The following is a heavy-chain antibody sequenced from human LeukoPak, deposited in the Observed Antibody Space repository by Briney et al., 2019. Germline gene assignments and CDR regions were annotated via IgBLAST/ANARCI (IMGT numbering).Heavy chain of an antibody. D-gene: IGHD1-1*01. CDR1: GFTFTNFG. V-gene: IGHV3-30*02. J-gene: IGHJ5*02. CDR2: IMYDGSIK. Sequence: GGSLRLSCAASGFTFTNFGMHWVRQAPGKGQDWVAFIMYDGSIKFYADSVLGRFTISRDNSKNTLDLQMNSLRTEDTAVYYCVKESLEGDTWGQGTLVTVSS. CDR3: VKESLEGDT.